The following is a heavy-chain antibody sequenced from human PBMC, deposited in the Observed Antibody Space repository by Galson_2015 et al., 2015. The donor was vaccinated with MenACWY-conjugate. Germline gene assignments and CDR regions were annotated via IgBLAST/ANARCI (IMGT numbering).Heavy chain of an antibody. CDR1: GFTFSSYS. CDR2: ISSSSSTI. V-gene: IGHV3-48*04. D-gene: IGHD5-18*01. Sequence: SLRLSCAASGFTFSSYSMNWVRQAPGKGLEWVSYISSSSSTIYYADSVKGRFTISRDNAKNSLYLQMNSLRAEDTAVYYCARGGRGNSYGLGYWGQGTLVTVSS. CDR3: ARGGRGNSYGLGY. J-gene: IGHJ4*02.